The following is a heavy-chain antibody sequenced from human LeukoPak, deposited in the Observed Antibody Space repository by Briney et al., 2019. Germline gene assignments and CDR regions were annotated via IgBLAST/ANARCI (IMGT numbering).Heavy chain of an antibody. CDR2: IYYSGST. CDR3: ARDLYSSGWRPCDY. CDR1: GGSISSYY. V-gene: IGHV4-39*07. J-gene: IGHJ4*02. Sequence: PSETLSLTCTVSGGSISSYYWGWIRQPPGKGLEWIGSIYYSGSTYYNPSLKSRVTISVDTSKNQFSLKLSSVTAADTAVYYCARDLYSSGWRPCDYWGQGTLVTVSS. D-gene: IGHD6-19*01.